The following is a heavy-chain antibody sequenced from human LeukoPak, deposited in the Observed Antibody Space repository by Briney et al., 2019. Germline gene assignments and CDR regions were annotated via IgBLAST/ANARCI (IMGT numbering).Heavy chain of an antibody. CDR2: IIPIFGTA. CDR1: GGTFSSYA. CDR3: AREDYGDYFKWDY. Sequence: SVKVSCKASGGTFSSYAISWVRQAPGQGLEWMGGIIPIFGTANYAQKFQGRVTITADESTSTAYMELSSLRSEDTAVYYCAREDYGDYFKWDYWGQGTLVTVSS. D-gene: IGHD4-17*01. J-gene: IGHJ4*02. V-gene: IGHV1-69*13.